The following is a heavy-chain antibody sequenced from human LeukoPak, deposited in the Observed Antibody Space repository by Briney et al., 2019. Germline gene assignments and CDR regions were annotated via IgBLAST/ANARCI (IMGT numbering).Heavy chain of an antibody. D-gene: IGHD2-8*01. Sequence: SETLSLTCTVSGGSISSYYWSWIRQPPGKGLEWIGYIYYSGSTNYNPSLKSRVTISVDTSKNQFSLKLSSVTAADTAVYYCARASSLMELDYWGQGTLVTVSS. CDR1: GGSISSYY. CDR3: ARASSLMELDY. CDR2: IYYSGST. J-gene: IGHJ4*02. V-gene: IGHV4-59*01.